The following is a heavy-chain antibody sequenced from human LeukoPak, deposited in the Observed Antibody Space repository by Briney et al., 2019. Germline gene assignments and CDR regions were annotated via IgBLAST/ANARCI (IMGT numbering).Heavy chain of an antibody. V-gene: IGHV4-39*01. Sequence: PSETLSLTCTVSGGSISSSSDYWGWIRQPPGKGLEWIGSISYSGSTYHDPSLKSRVTISVDTSENQFSLKLSSVTAADTAVYYCARRHYYGSSYYGMDVWGQGTTVTVSS. D-gene: IGHD3-10*01. CDR3: ARRHYYGSSYYGMDV. CDR1: GGSISSSSDY. J-gene: IGHJ6*02. CDR2: ISYSGST.